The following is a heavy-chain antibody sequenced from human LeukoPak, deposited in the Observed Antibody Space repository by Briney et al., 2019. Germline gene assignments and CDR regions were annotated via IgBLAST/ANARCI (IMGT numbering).Heavy chain of an antibody. V-gene: IGHV3-53*01. CDR1: GFTVSSNY. Sequence: GGSLTLSCAASGFTVSSNYMSWLPQAPGKGLEWGSVIYSGGSTYYADSVKGRFTISRDNSKNTLYLQMNSLRAEDTAVYYCARLYGSGSYYKFPFLDYWGQGTLVTVSS. J-gene: IGHJ4*02. D-gene: IGHD3-10*01. CDR3: ARLYGSGSYYKFPFLDY. CDR2: IYSGGST.